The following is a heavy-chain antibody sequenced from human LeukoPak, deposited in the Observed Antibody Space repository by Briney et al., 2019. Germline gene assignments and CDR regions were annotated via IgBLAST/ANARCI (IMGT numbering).Heavy chain of an antibody. V-gene: IGHV1-18*01. J-gene: IGHJ4*02. CDR2: ISAYNGNT. CDR1: GYTFTSYG. Sequence: GASVKVSCKASGYTFTSYGISWVRQAPGQGLEWMGWISAYNGNTNYAQKLQGRVTMTTDTSTITAYMELRSLRSDDTAVYYCARLPYGSGSYYQWSPAYYFDYWGQGTLVTVSS. D-gene: IGHD3-10*01. CDR3: ARLPYGSGSYYQWSPAYYFDY.